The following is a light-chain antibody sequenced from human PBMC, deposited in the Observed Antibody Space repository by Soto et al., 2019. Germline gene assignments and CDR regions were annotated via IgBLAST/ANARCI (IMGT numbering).Light chain of an antibody. CDR1: QSIKSW. Sequence: DIQMTQSPSTLSASVEYIVTLPCRASQSIKSWLAWYQQKPGKAPKLLIYGASSLQSGVPSRFSGSGSGTDFTLTISSLQPEDFGTYYCQQSFSTPRTFGQGTKVDIK. J-gene: IGKJ1*01. CDR3: QQSFSTPRT. CDR2: GAS. V-gene: IGKV1-39*01.